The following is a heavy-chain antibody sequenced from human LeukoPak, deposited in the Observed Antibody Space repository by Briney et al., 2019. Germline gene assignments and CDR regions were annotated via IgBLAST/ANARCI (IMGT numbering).Heavy chain of an antibody. D-gene: IGHD6-25*01. J-gene: IGHJ6*02. CDR1: GFTFSDYY. V-gene: IGHV3-11*01. Sequence: GGSLRLSCAASGFTFSDYYMSWIRQAPGKGLEWVSYISSSGSTIYYADSVKGRFTISRDNAKNSQYLQMNSLRAEDTAVYYCARDGAATRTYYYYGMDVWGQGTTVTVSS. CDR3: ARDGAATRTYYYYGMDV. CDR2: ISSSGSTI.